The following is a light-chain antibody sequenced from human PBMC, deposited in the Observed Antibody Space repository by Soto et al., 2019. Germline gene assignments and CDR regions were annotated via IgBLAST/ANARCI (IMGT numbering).Light chain of an antibody. Sequence: DIQMTQSPSSLSASVGDRVTITCRASQSISSFLNWYQQKPGEAPKLLIYAATSLHSGVPSRFSGSGSATDFTLTISSLQPEDFATYYCQQTYTTLRTFGQGTTVEI. J-gene: IGKJ1*01. V-gene: IGKV1-39*01. CDR2: AAT. CDR1: QSISSF. CDR3: QQTYTTLRT.